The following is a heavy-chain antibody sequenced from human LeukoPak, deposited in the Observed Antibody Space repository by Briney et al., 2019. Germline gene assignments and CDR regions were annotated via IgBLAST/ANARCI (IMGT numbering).Heavy chain of an antibody. D-gene: IGHD5-24*01. J-gene: IGHJ4*02. CDR2: INPNSGGT. Sequence: ASVKVSCKASGYTFTGYYMHWVRQAPGQGLEWMGRINPNSGGTNYAQKFQGRVTMTRDTSISTAYMERSRLRSDDTAVYYCARVERWLQFAWDYWGQGTLVTVSS. CDR1: GYTFTGYY. CDR3: ARVERWLQFAWDY. V-gene: IGHV1-2*06.